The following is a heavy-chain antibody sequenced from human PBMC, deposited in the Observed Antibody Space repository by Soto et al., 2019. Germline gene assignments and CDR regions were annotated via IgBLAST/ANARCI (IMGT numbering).Heavy chain of an antibody. Sequence: GGSLRLSCAASGFTFSSYGMHWVRQAPGKGLEWVAVIWYDGSNKYYADSVKGRFTISRDNSKNTLYLQMNSLRAEDTAVYYCARDSWQQPDYGMDVWGQGTTVTVSS. CDR2: IWYDGSNK. D-gene: IGHD6-13*01. CDR1: GFTFSSYG. V-gene: IGHV3-33*01. CDR3: ARDSWQQPDYGMDV. J-gene: IGHJ6*02.